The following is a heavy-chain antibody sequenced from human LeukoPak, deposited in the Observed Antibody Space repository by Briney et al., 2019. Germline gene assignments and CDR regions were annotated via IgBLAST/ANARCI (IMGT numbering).Heavy chain of an antibody. CDR3: ARDRWELLDAFDI. CDR2: IYYSGST. Sequence: PSETLSLTCTVSGGSISSYYWSWIRQPPGKGLEWIGYIYYSGSTNYNPSLKSRVTISVDTSKNQFSLKLSSVTAADTAVYYCARDRWELLDAFDIWGQGTMVTVSS. CDR1: GGSISSYY. D-gene: IGHD1-26*01. J-gene: IGHJ3*02. V-gene: IGHV4-59*01.